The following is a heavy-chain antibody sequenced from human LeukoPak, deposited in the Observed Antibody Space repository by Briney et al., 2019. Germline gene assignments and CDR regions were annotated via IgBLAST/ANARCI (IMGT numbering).Heavy chain of an antibody. CDR1: GFTFSNAW. J-gene: IGHJ4*02. D-gene: IGHD2-8*01. CDR2: IKNKLDGGTV. V-gene: IGHV3-15*01. Sequence: GGSLRLSCAASGFTFSNAWMSWVRQAPGKGLEWVGRIKNKLDGGTVDSAAPMKDRFTTSRDDSKNTLYLQSNSLKNEDTAVYYCATEYGYFDSWGQGTLVTVSS. CDR3: ATEYGYFDS.